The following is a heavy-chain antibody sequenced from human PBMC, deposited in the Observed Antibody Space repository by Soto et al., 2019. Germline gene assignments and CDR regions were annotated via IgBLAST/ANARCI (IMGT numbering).Heavy chain of an antibody. J-gene: IGHJ4*02. V-gene: IGHV3-66*01. CDR1: GFTVRSHY. D-gene: IGHD2-8*01. CDR2: LYGTDTT. Sequence: EVQLVESGGGLVQPGGSLRLSCAASGFTVRSHYMSWVRQAPGKGLEWVSILYGTDTTYYSDSVKGRLTIYRDNSENMLYRQMTSLRAEDTAMYFCASGVSKARFDYWGQGDLVTVSS. CDR3: ASGVSKARFDY.